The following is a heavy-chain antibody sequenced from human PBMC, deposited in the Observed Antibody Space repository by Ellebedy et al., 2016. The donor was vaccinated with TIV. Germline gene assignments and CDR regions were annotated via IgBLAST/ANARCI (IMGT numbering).Heavy chain of an antibody. V-gene: IGHV1-69*13. Sequence: SVKVSXXASGGTFSSYAISWVRQAPGQGLEWMGGIIPIFGTANYAQKFQGRVTITADESTSTAYMELSSLRSEDTAVYYCARNQLRGSGSGGYYYGMDVWGQGTTVTVSS. CDR3: ARNQLRGSGSGGYYYGMDV. CDR2: IIPIFGTA. J-gene: IGHJ6*02. CDR1: GGTFSSYA. D-gene: IGHD3-10*01.